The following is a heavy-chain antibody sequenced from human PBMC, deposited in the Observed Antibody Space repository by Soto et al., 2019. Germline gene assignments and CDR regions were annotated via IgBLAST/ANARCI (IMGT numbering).Heavy chain of an antibody. CDR2: IKSKTDGGTT. CDR3: TTGWVRGGNGMDV. V-gene: IGHV3-15*01. Sequence: EVQLVESGGGLVKPGGSLRLSCAASGFTFSNAWMSWVRQAPGKGLEWVGRIKSKTDGGTTDHAAPVKGRFTISRDDSKNTLYLQMNRLKTEDTAVYYCTTGWVRGGNGMDVWGQGTTVTVSS. CDR1: GFTFSNAW. D-gene: IGHD3-10*01. J-gene: IGHJ6*02.